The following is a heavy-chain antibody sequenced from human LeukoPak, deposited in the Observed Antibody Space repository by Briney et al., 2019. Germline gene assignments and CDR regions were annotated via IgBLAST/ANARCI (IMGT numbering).Heavy chain of an antibody. J-gene: IGHJ4*02. CDR2: INHSGST. Sequence: TSETLSLTCAVYGGSFSGYYWSWIRQPPGKGLEWIGEINHSGSTNYNPSLKSRVTISVDTSKNQFSLKLSSVTAADTAVYYCARGWGYYDSSGYYFGPIFYYFDYWGQGTLVTAS. V-gene: IGHV4-34*01. CDR1: GGSFSGYY. D-gene: IGHD3-22*01. CDR3: ARGWGYYDSSGYYFGPIFYYFDY.